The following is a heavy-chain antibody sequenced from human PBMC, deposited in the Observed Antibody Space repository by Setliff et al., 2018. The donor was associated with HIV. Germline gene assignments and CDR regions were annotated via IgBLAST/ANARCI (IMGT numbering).Heavy chain of an antibody. V-gene: IGHV4-59*02. J-gene: IGHJ4*02. Sequence: SETLSLTCNVSSGPVNNYWWTWIRQPPGKGLEWIGYIYYSGSTYYNPSLKRRVTISVDTSTNQFSLMLSSVTAADTAVYYCARLGDYDSSGYSWFDYWGQGTLVTVSS. CDR2: IYYSGST. D-gene: IGHD3-22*01. CDR1: SGPVNNYW. CDR3: ARLGDYDSSGYSWFDY.